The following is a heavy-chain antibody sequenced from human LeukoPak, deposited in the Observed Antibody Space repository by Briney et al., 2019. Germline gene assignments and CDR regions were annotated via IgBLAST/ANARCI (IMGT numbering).Heavy chain of an antibody. J-gene: IGHJ3*02. CDR3: ARARFLESYGPHAFDI. CDR1: GYSISSGYY. D-gene: IGHD3-3*01. Sequence: PSETLSLTCTVSGYSISSGYYWSWIRQPPGKGLEWIGYIYYSGSTNYNPSLKSRVTISVDTSKNQFSLKLSSVTAADTAVYYCARARFLESYGPHAFDIWGQGTMVTVSS. V-gene: IGHV4-61*01. CDR2: IYYSGST.